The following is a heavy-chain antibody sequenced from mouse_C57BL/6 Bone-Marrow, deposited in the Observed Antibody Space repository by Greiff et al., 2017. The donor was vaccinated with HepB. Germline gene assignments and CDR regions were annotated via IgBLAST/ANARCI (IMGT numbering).Heavy chain of an antibody. CDR2: IYPGDGDT. J-gene: IGHJ1*03. V-gene: IGHV1-82*01. Sequence: QVQLQQSGPELVKPGASVKISCKASGYAFSSSWMNWVKQRPGKGLEWIGRIYPGDGDTNYNGKFKGKATLTADKSSSTAYMQLSSLTSEDSAVYFCARERVVARYFDVWGTGTTVTVSS. D-gene: IGHD1-1*01. CDR3: ARERVVARYFDV. CDR1: GYAFSSSW.